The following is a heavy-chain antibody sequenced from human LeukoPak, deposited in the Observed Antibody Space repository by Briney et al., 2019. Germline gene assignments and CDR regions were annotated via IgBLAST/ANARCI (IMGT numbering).Heavy chain of an antibody. CDR2: IYHSGNT. V-gene: IGHV4-38-2*01. Sequence: SETLSLTCAVSGYSISSGYYWGWIRQPPGQGLEWIGSIYHSGNTYYNPSLKSRVTISVDTSKNQFSLKLSSVTAADTAEYYCATLSTIAAVGTGEGGAFDIWGQGTMVTVSS. J-gene: IGHJ3*02. CDR3: ATLSTIAAVGTGEGGAFDI. D-gene: IGHD6-13*01. CDR1: GYSISSGYY.